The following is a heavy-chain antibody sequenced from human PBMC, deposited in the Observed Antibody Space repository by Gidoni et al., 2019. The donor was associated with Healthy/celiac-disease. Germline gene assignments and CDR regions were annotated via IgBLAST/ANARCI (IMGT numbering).Heavy chain of an antibody. CDR2: IIPSFGTA. D-gene: IGHD6-13*01. CDR3: ARGVVAAAVSEYFQH. J-gene: IGHJ1*01. V-gene: IGHV1-69*01. Sequence: QVQLVQSGAEVKKPGSSVKVSCKASGGTFSSYAISWGRQAPGQGLEWMGGIIPSFGTANYAQKFQGRVTITADESTSTAYMELSSLRSEDTAVYYCARGVVAAAVSEYFQHWGQGTLVTVSS. CDR1: GGTFSSYA.